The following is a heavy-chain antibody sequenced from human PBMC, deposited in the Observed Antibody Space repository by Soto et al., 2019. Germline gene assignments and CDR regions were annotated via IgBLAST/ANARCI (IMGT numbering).Heavy chain of an antibody. CDR3: AAESAGYNSFDY. CDR2: IVVGSGNT. CDR1: GFTFTSSA. V-gene: IGHV1-58*01. Sequence: ASVKVSCKASGFTFTSSAAQWVRQARGQRLEWIGWIVVGSGNTNYAQKFQERVTITRDMSTSTAYMELSSLRSEDTAVYYCAAESAGYNSFDYWGQGTLVTVSS. D-gene: IGHD5-12*01. J-gene: IGHJ4*02.